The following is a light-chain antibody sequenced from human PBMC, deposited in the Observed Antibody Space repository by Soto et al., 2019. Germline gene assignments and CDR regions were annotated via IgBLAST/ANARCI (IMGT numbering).Light chain of an antibody. CDR3: GADHGSGSNFVSWV. V-gene: IGLV9-49*03. CDR1: SGYSNYK. Sequence: QSALTQPPSASASLGASVTLTCTLSSGYSNYKVDWYQQRPGKGPRFVMRVGPGGIVGSKGDGIPDRFSVLASGLNRYLTIKNIQEEDESDYHCGADHGSGSNFVSWVFGGGTKLTVL. CDR2: VGPGGIVG. J-gene: IGLJ3*02.